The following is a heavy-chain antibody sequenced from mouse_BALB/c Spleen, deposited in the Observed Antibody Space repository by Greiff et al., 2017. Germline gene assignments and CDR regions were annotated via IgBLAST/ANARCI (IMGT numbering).Heavy chain of an antibody. V-gene: IGHV1-69*01. CDR1: GYTFTDYW. CDR3: ARSEGNYPFDD. J-gene: IGHJ2*01. CDR2: IDTSDSYT. D-gene: IGHD2-1*01. Sequence: QVQLQQPGAELVMPGASVKMSCKASGYTFTDYWMHWVKQRPGQGLEWIGAIDTSDSYTSYNQKFKGKATLTVDESSSTAYMQLSSLTSEDSAVYYCARSEGNYPFDDWGQGTTLTVSS.